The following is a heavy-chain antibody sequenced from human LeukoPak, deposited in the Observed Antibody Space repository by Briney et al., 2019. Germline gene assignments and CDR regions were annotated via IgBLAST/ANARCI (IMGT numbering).Heavy chain of an antibody. CDR3: ARGYSTTSSDY. J-gene: IGHJ4*02. V-gene: IGHV4-59*08. CDR1: GGSISSYY. D-gene: IGHD6-13*01. CDR2: IYYSGST. Sequence: PSGALSLTCTVSGGSISSYYWSWIWQPPGGGLEWTGYIYYSGSTNYNPFLKSRVTISVDTSKNQFSLNLSSVTAADTAVYYCARGYSTTSSDYWGQGTLVTVSS.